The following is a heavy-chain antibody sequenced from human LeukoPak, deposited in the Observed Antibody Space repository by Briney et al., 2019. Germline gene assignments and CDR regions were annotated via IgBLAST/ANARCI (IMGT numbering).Heavy chain of an antibody. CDR3: ARDLHQYNWNEIVFDY. V-gene: IGHV1-8*03. J-gene: IGHJ4*02. CDR1: GYTFTSYD. Sequence: GASVKVSCKASGYTFTSYDINWVRQATGQGLEWMGWMNPNSGNTGYAQKFQGRVTITADKSTSTAYMELSSLRSEDTAVYYCARDLHQYNWNEIVFDYWGQGTLVTVSS. D-gene: IGHD1-1*01. CDR2: MNPNSGNT.